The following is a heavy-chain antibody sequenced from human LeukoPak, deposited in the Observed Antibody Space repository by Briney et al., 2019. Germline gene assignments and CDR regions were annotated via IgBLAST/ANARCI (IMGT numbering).Heavy chain of an antibody. CDR2: IYHSGST. V-gene: IGHV4-30-2*01. Sequence: SQTLSLTCTVSGGSISSGGYYWSWIRQPPGKGLEWIGYIYHSGSTYYNPSLKSRVTTSVDTSKSQFSLKLTSVTAADTAVYYCARDWSGPYYFDYWGQGTLVTVSS. J-gene: IGHJ4*01. CDR3: ARDWSGPYYFDY. D-gene: IGHD3-3*01. CDR1: GGSISSGGYY.